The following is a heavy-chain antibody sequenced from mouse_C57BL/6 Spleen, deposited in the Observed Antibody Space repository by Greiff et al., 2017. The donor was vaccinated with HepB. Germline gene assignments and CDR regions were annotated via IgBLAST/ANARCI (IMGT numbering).Heavy chain of an antibody. Sequence: EVKLMESGGGLVKPGGSLKLSCAASGFTFSDYGMHWVRQAPEKGLEWVAYISSGSSTIYYADTVKGRFTISRDNAKNTLFLQMTSLRSEDTAMYYCARGGVYYGSSYGYFDVWGTGTTVTVSS. J-gene: IGHJ1*03. CDR1: GFTFSDYG. CDR3: ARGGVYYGSSYGYFDV. V-gene: IGHV5-17*01. CDR2: ISSGSSTI. D-gene: IGHD1-1*01.